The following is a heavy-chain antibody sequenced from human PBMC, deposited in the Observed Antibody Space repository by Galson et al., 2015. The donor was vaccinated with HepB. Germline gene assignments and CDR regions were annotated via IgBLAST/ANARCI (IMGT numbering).Heavy chain of an antibody. D-gene: IGHD5-18*01. CDR3: ASQVGYSYGSPDDY. V-gene: IGHV3-48*04. J-gene: IGHJ4*02. Sequence: SLRLSCAASGFTSSSYSMNWVRQAPGKGLEWVSYISSSSSTIYYADSVKGRFTISRDNAKNSLCLQMNSLRAEDTAVYYCASQVGYSYGSPDDYWGQGTLVTVSS. CDR1: GFTSSSYS. CDR2: ISSSSSTI.